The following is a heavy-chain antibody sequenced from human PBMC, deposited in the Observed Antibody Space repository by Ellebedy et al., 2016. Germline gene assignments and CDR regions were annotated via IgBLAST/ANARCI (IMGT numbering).Heavy chain of an antibody. J-gene: IGHJ6*02. Sequence: GESLKISCAASGFTFSNYAMDWVRQAPGKGLEWVATILKDGSNRYYADSVKGRFTISRDNAKNSLYLQMNSLRDEDTAVYYCASPTYYFGSGSSPYGMDVWGRGTTVTVSS. V-gene: IGHV3-30*04. CDR3: ASPTYYFGSGSSPYGMDV. D-gene: IGHD3-10*01. CDR1: GFTFSNYA. CDR2: ILKDGSNR.